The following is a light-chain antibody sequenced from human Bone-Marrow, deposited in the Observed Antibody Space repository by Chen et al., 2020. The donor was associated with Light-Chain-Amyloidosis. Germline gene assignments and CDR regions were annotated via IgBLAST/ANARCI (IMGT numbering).Light chain of an antibody. V-gene: IGLV3-21*02. CDR2: DDS. J-gene: IGLJ3*02. Sequence: SYLLTPPSSVSEAPGQTTTIACGGNNIGSTSVHWYQQTPGQAPLLVVYDDSDRPSGIPERLSGSNSGNTATLTISRVEAGDEADYYCQVWDRSSDRPVFGGGTKLTVL. CDR3: QVWDRSSDRPV. CDR1: NIGSTS.